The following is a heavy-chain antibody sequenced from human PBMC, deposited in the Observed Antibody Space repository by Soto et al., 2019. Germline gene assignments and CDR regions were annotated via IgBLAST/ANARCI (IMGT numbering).Heavy chain of an antibody. D-gene: IGHD5-18*01. CDR3: AKHRVSTAIVDY. CDR1: GFTFCSYG. Sequence: EVQLFESGGGLVQPGGSLRLSCAASGFTFCSYGMSWVRQAPGKGVEWVSAISGAGGRTYYADSVKGRFTITRDNSNNTLFLQVNSLRAEDTAMYFCAKHRVSTAIVDYWGQRSLVAVSS. J-gene: IGHJ4*02. CDR2: ISGAGGRT. V-gene: IGHV3-23*01.